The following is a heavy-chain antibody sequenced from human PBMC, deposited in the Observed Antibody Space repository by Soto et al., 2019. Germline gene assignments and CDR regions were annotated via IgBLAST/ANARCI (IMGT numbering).Heavy chain of an antibody. CDR3: ARHSYGNGHYFDY. J-gene: IGHJ4*02. D-gene: IGHD5-18*01. Sequence: SETLSLTCTVSGGSISSYYWSWIRQPPGKGLEWIGYIYYSGSTNYNPSLKSRVTISVDTSKNQFSLKLSSVTAADTAVYYCARHSYGNGHYFDYWGQGTLVTVSS. CDR1: GGSISSYY. CDR2: IYYSGST. V-gene: IGHV4-59*01.